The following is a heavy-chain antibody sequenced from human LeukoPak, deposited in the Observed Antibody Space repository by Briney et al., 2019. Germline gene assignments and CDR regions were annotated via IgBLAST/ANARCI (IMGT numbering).Heavy chain of an antibody. V-gene: IGHV3-21*01. D-gene: IGHD3-10*01. J-gene: IGHJ4*02. CDR1: GFSFSDYN. CDR3: VFRGGRLDYYFDY. Sequence: GGSLRLSCAASGFSFSDYNMNWVRQAPGKGLEWVSFISTGSTYRYYADSLKGRFTISRDNSKNTLYLQMNSLRAEDTAVYYCVFRGGRLDYYFDYWGQGALVTVSS. CDR2: ISTGSTYR.